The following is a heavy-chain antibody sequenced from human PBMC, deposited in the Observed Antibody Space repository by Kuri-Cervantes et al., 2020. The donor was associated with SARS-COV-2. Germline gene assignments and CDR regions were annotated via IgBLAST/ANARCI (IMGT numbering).Heavy chain of an antibody. D-gene: IGHD2-15*01. V-gene: IGHV3-7*01. CDR2: IKQDGSEK. CDR3: AREAFGYCSGGSCYYYYYGMDV. CDR1: GFTFSSYW. J-gene: IGHJ6*02. Sequence: GGSLRLSCAASGFTFSSYWMSWVRQAPGKGLEWVANIKQDGSEKYYVDSVKGRFTISRDNAKNSLYLQMNSLRAEDTAVYYCAREAFGYCSGGSCYYYYYGMDVWGQGTMVTVSS.